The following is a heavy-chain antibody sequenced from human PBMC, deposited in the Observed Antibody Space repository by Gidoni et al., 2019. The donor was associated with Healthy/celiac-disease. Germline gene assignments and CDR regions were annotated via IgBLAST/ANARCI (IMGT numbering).Heavy chain of an antibody. Sequence: QVQLQESGPGLVKPSQPLSLNCTVSGGSLSRGDYYWSWIRQPPGKGLEWIGYIDYSGSTYYNPSLKSRVTISVDTSKNQFSLKLSSVTAADTAVYYCAMVVVVPAARAYRFDYWGQGTLVTVSS. V-gene: IGHV4-30-4*01. CDR2: IDYSGST. CDR1: GGSLSRGDYY. CDR3: AMVVVVPAARAYRFDY. D-gene: IGHD2-2*01. J-gene: IGHJ4*02.